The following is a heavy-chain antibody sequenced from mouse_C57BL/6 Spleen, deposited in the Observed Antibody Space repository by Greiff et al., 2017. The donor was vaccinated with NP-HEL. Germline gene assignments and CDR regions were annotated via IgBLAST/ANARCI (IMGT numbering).Heavy chain of an antibody. V-gene: IGHV7-1*01. J-gene: IGHJ1*03. Sequence: EVKLMESGGGLVQSGRSLRLSCATSGFTFSDFYMEWVRQAPGKGLEWIAASRNKANDYTTEYSASVKGRFIVSRDTSQSILYLQMDALRAEDTAIYYCARAPHYYGSWYFDVWGTGTTVTVSS. CDR2: SRNKANDYTT. CDR3: ARAPHYYGSWYFDV. CDR1: GFTFSDFY. D-gene: IGHD1-1*01.